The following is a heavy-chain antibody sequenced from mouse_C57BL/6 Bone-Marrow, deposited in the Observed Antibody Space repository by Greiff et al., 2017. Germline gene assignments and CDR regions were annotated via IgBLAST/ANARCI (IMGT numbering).Heavy chain of an antibody. V-gene: IGHV1-55*01. CDR2: IYPGSGST. D-gene: IGHD2-5*01. CDR3: ARPYYSNYWYVDV. J-gene: IGHJ1*03. Sequence: QVQLQQPGAELVKPGASVKMSCTASGYTFTSYWITWVKQRPGQGLEWIGDIYPGSGSTNYNEKFKSKATLTVDTSTSTAYMQLSSLTSEDSAVYYCARPYYSNYWYVDVWGTGTTVTVSS. CDR1: GYTFTSYW.